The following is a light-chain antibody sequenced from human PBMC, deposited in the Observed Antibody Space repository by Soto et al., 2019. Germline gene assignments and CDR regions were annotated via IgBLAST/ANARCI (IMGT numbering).Light chain of an antibody. V-gene: IGKV1-27*01. Sequence: DIQMTQSPSSLSASVGDRVTITCRAGQGISNYLAWYQQRPGKAPELLIYAASTLQSGVPSRFSGSGSGTDFTLTISSLQPEDVATYFCQKYKSAPFTFGPGTKVDIK. CDR2: AAS. CDR1: QGISNY. CDR3: QKYKSAPFT. J-gene: IGKJ3*01.